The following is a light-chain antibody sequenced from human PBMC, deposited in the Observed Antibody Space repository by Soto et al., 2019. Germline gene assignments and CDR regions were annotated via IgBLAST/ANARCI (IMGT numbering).Light chain of an antibody. CDR1: ESVFGY. J-gene: IGKJ5*01. V-gene: IGKV3-11*01. CDR3: HQRYRWPPIT. CDR2: DAS. Sequence: VLTQSPATLSLSPGERATLSCRASESVFGYLAWYQHKPGQAPRPLIYDASNMATGVPARFSGSGSGTDFTLTISSLEPEDFAVYSCHQRYRWPPITFGQGTRLDNK.